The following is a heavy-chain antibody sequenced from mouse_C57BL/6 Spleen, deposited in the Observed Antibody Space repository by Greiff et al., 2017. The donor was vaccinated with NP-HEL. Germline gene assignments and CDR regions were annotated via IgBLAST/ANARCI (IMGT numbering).Heavy chain of an antibody. D-gene: IGHD3-1*01. J-gene: IGHJ2*01. CDR3: ARAGLGFDY. V-gene: IGHV1-76*01. CDR2: IYPGSGNT. Sequence: VQLQQSGAELVRPGASVKLSCKASGYTFTDYYINWVKQRPGQGLEWIARIYPGSGNTYYNEKFKGKATLTAEKSSSTAYMQLSSLTSEDSAVYFCARAGLGFDYWGQGTTLTVSS. CDR1: GYTFTDYY.